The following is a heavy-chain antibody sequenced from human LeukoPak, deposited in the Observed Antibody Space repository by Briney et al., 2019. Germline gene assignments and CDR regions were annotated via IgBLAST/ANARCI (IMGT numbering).Heavy chain of an antibody. CDR2: ISGSGGST. CDR3: AKDALTGVIVVVVAAIDY. CDR1: GFTFSSYA. J-gene: IGHJ4*02. Sequence: GGSLRLSCAASGFTFSSYAMSWVRQAPGKGLEWVSAISGSGGSTYYADSVKGRFTISRDNSKNTLYLQMNSLRAEDTAVYYCAKDALTGVIVVVVAAIDYWGQGNLVTVSS. V-gene: IGHV3-23*01. D-gene: IGHD2-15*01.